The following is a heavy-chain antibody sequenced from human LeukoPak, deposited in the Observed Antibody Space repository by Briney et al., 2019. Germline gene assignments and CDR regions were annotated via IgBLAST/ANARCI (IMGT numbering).Heavy chain of an antibody. D-gene: IGHD3-10*01. CDR2: IYYFGST. CDR3: ARRELRGKGDWFDP. V-gene: IGHV4-39*01. CDR1: GGSISSSDYY. Sequence: SETLSLTCTVSGGSISSSDYYWGWIRQPPGKGLEWIGSIYYFGSTYYNPSLESRVTISVDTSNNQFSLKLTSVTAPDTAVYYCARRELRGKGDWFDPWGQGTLVTVSS. J-gene: IGHJ5*02.